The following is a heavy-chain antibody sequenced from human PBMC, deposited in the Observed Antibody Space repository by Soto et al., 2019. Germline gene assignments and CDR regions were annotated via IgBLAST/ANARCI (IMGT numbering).Heavy chain of an antibody. D-gene: IGHD1-1*01. CDR1: GFTFSSYA. V-gene: IGHV3-30-3*01. Sequence: PGGSLRLSCAASGFTFSSYAMHWVRKAPGKGLEGVAVISYDGSNKYYADSVKGRFTISRDNSKNTLYLQMNSLRAEDTAVYYCARAGYNWNDPATPPYYFDYWGQGTLVTVSS. J-gene: IGHJ4*02. CDR3: ARAGYNWNDPATPPYYFDY. CDR2: ISYDGSNK.